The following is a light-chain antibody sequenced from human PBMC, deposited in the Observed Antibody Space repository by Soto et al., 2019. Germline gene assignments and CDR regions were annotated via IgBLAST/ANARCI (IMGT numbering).Light chain of an antibody. CDR1: SSNIGAGYD. CDR2: VNN. J-gene: IGLJ3*02. CDR3: QSYDNSLSGSKV. Sequence: QAVVTQPPSVSGAPGQRVTISCTGSSSNIGAGYDVHWYQQLPGTAPKVLIYVNNNRPSGVPDRFSGSKSGTSASLAITGLQAEDEADYYCQSYDNSLSGSKVFGGGTKVTVL. V-gene: IGLV1-40*01.